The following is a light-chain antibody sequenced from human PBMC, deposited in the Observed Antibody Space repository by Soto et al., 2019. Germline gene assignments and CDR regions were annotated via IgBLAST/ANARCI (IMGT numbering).Light chain of an antibody. Sequence: AIQMTQSPSSLSASVGDRVIITCRASQGIANHLDWYQQKPGKAPKLLITAASNLERGVPSRFSGSGSGTGFTLTISSLQPEDFATYYCLQDYYYPLSFGGGTKVEIK. CDR3: LQDYYYPLS. CDR1: QGIANH. V-gene: IGKV1-6*01. J-gene: IGKJ4*01. CDR2: AAS.